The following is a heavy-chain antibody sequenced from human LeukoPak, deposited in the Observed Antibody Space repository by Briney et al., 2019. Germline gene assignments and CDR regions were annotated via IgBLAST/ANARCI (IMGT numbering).Heavy chain of an antibody. Sequence: GGSLRLSCAASGFTLSSYSMNWVRQAPGKGLEWISYINSDRYRNTIYYADTVKGRFTISRDNAKSSLYLQLSSLRDEDTAIYYCARDRDYAFDYWGQGTLVTVSS. J-gene: IGHJ4*02. CDR2: INSDRYRNTI. D-gene: IGHD4-17*01. V-gene: IGHV3-48*02. CDR1: GFTLSSYS. CDR3: ARDRDYAFDY.